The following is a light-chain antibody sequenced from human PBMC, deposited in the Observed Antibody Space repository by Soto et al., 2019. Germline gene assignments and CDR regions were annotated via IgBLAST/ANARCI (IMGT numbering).Light chain of an antibody. J-gene: IGKJ2*01. CDR2: GAS. V-gene: IGKV3-20*01. CDR3: QQYGSSPYT. CDR1: QSVSSSY. Sequence: EIVLTQSPGTLSLSPGERATLSCRASQSVSSSYVAWYQQKPGQAPRLLIDGASSRATGIPDRFSGSGAWTVFPLTISRLAPEALVVYCCQQYGSSPYTFGQGTKLEIK.